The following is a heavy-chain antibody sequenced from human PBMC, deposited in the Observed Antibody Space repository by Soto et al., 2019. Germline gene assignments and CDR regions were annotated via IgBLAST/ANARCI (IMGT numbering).Heavy chain of an antibody. V-gene: IGHV3-73*02. D-gene: IGHD6-19*01. CDR3: TRDSSGWPD. CDR1: GFTFSGSA. J-gene: IGHJ4*02. Sequence: EVQLVESGGGLVQPGGSLKLSCAASGFTFSGSAMHWVRQTSGKGLEWVGRIRSKVNSYATAYAASVKGRFTISRDDSTNTAYLQMNSLKTEATAVYYCTRDSSGWPDWGQGTLVTVSS. CDR2: IRSKVNSYAT.